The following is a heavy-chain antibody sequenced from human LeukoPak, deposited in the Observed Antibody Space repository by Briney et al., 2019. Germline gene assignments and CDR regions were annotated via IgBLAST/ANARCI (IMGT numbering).Heavy chain of an antibody. CDR1: GYTFINND. CDR2: IDPKNGNR. Sequence: ASVKVSCKASGYTFINNDINWVRQAPGQGLEWMAWIDPKNGNRGYAQNFQGRVTMTTDIPINTAYLELNSLRSEDTAIYYCARSHTQKEFCSGGRCYPTVWWFDPWGQGTLVTASS. J-gene: IGHJ5*02. V-gene: IGHV1-8*01. D-gene: IGHD2-15*01. CDR3: ARSHTQKEFCSGGRCYPTVWWFDP.